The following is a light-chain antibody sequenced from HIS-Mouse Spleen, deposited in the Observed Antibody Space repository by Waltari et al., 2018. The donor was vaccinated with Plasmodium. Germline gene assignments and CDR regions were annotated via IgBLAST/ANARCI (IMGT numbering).Light chain of an antibody. J-gene: IGKJ3*01. V-gene: IGKV3-11*01. Sequence: EIVLTQSPATLSLSPGERATLSCRASQSVSSYLAWYQQKPGQAPRLLIYDASNRATGIPARCSGSGSVTDFTLTISSLEPEDFAVYYCQQRSNWPITFGPGTKVDIK. CDR1: QSVSSY. CDR3: QQRSNWPIT. CDR2: DAS.